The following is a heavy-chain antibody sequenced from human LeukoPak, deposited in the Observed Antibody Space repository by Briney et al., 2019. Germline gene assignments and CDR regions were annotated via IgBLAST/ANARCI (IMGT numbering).Heavy chain of an antibody. V-gene: IGHV3-11*01. CDR1: GFTFSDYY. D-gene: IGHD6-13*01. Sequence: GGSLRLSCAASGFTFSDYYMRWIRQAPGKGLEWFSYISSSGSTIYYADSVKGRFTISRDNAKNSLYLQMNSLRAEDTAVYYCARDGSGSTWTPNYWGQGTLVTVSS. J-gene: IGHJ4*02. CDR2: ISSSGSTI. CDR3: ARDGSGSTWTPNY.